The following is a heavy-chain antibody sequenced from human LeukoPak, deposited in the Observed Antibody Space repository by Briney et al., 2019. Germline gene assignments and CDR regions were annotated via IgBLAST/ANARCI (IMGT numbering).Heavy chain of an antibody. CDR1: GGTFSSYA. V-gene: IGHV1-69*13. D-gene: IGHD3-3*01. J-gene: IGHJ5*02. Sequence: ASVKVSCKASGGTFSSYAISWVRQAPGQGLEWMGGITPIFGTANYAQKFQGRVTITADESTSTAYMELSSLRSEDTAVYYCARLSFYDFRNGFDPWGRGTLVTVSS. CDR3: ARLSFYDFRNGFDP. CDR2: ITPIFGTA.